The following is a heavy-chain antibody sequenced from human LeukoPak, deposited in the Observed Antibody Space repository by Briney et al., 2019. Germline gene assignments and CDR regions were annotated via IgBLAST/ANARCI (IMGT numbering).Heavy chain of an antibody. J-gene: IGHJ4*02. D-gene: IGHD5-12*01. CDR2: INHSGST. CDR3: ARVGYSGYDLASDY. CDR1: GGSFSGYY. V-gene: IGHV4-34*01. Sequence: SETLSLTCAVYGGSFSGYYWSWIRQPPGKGLEWIGEINHSGSTNYNPSLKSRVTISVDTSKNQLSLKLSSVTAADTAVYYCARVGYSGYDLASDYWGQGTLVTVSS.